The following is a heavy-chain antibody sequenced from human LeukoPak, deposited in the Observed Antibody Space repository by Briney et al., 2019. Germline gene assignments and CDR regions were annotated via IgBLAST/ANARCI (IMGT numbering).Heavy chain of an antibody. D-gene: IGHD2-21*01. J-gene: IGHJ4*02. CDR1: GFTFSSYT. CDR3: ASNLWSTGY. CDR2: ISSTSAYI. V-gene: IGHV3-21*01. Sequence: GSLRLSCSASGFTFSSYTVDWVRQAPGKGLEWVSSISSTSAYIYYADSVKGRFTISRDNAKNSLYLQMNSLTAEDTAVYYCASNLWSTGYWGRGTLVTVSS.